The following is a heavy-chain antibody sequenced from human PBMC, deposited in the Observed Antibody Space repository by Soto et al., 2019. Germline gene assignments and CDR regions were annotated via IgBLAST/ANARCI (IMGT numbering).Heavy chain of an antibody. CDR1: GFIFSSFG. J-gene: IGHJ4*02. V-gene: IGHV3-33*01. CDR2: IWYDGSNT. CDR3: VRDLLGSGGHFDY. D-gene: IGHD7-27*01. Sequence: GGSLRLSCAASGFIFSSFGMHWVRQAPGKGLEWVANIWYDGSNTYYADSVKGRFTISRDNSRNTLYLQMNSLRAEDTAVYHCVRDLLGSGGHFDYWGQGTLVTVSS.